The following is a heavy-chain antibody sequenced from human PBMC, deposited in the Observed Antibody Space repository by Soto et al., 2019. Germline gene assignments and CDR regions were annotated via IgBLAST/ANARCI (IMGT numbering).Heavy chain of an antibody. CDR2: VHISGHS. D-gene: IGHD1-1*01. CDR3: ARVRQGCSANNCYFDP. CDR1: GGSVRAPDW. Sequence: ETLSLTCTLPGGSVRAPDWWNWVRQSPDKGLEWIAEVHISGHSNYNPSLRSRVSVSIDSSKNQFYLNLNSVTAADTAIYYCARVRQGCSANNCYFDPWGQGTQVTVSS. J-gene: IGHJ5*01. V-gene: IGHV4-4*02.